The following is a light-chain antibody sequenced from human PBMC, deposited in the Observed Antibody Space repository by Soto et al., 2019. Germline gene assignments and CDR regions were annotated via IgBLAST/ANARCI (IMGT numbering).Light chain of an antibody. Sequence: TLSPLYLPVPLGQPASIACKSSQSLAHITVGTFLFWYLQKPGQAPQLLIYDVSTRASGVPDRFSGSGSGTDFTLEISRVETDDVGIYYCMPSTQLPPTFGQGTQLEIK. CDR3: MPSTQLPPT. J-gene: IGKJ5*01. V-gene: IGKV2D-29*01. CDR2: DVS. CDR1: QSLAHITVGTF.